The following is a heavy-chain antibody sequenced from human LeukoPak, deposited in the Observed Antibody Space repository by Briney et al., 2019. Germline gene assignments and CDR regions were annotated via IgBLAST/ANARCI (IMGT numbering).Heavy chain of an antibody. CDR1: GFTFSDHW. CDR2: IKEDGSVI. Sequence: PGGSLRLSCLASGFTFSDHWMNWVRQAPGKGLEWVANIKEDGSVINYMKSVNGRFTISRDNSKSSVYLQMNSLRADDTAVYYCARVQDTAMVRGYYGMDVWGQGTTVTVSS. D-gene: IGHD5-18*01. CDR3: ARVQDTAMVRGYYGMDV. V-gene: IGHV3-7*01. J-gene: IGHJ6*02.